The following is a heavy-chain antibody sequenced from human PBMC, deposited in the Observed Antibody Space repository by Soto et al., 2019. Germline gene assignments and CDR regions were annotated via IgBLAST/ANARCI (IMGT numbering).Heavy chain of an antibody. Sequence: PGGSLRLSCAASGFTFSSYSMNWVRQAPGKGLEWVSYISSSSSTIYYADSVKGRFTISRDNAKNSLYLQMNSLRAEDTAVYYCARDPLNPRFDYWGQGTLVTVSS. CDR1: GFTFSSYS. CDR2: ISSSSSTI. J-gene: IGHJ4*02. V-gene: IGHV3-48*01. CDR3: ARDPLNPRFDY.